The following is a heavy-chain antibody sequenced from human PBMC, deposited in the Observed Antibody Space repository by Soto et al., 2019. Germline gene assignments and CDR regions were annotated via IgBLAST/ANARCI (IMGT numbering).Heavy chain of an antibody. V-gene: IGHV1-69*13. CDR1: GGTFSSYA. J-gene: IGHJ4*02. D-gene: IGHD3-22*01. CDR3: ARDYDSSGPLDY. Sequence: SVKVSCKASGGTFSSYAISWVRQAPGQGLEWMGGIIPIFGTANYAQKFQGRVTITADESTSTAYMELSSLRSEDTAVYYCARDYDSSGPLDYWGQGTLVTVSS. CDR2: IIPIFGTA.